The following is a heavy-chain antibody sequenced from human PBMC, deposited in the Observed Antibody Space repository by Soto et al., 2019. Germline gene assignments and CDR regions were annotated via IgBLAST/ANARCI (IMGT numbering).Heavy chain of an antibody. J-gene: IGHJ6*03. CDR3: ARETRGAAGGYYMDV. CDR2: IGTAGDT. CDR1: GFTFSSYD. Sequence: GGSLRLSCAASGFTFSSYDMHWVRQATGKGLEWVSAIGTAGDTYYPGSVKGRFTISRENAKNSLYLQMNSLRAGDTAVYYCARETRGAAGGYYMDVWGKGTTVTVSS. V-gene: IGHV3-13*01. D-gene: IGHD6-13*01.